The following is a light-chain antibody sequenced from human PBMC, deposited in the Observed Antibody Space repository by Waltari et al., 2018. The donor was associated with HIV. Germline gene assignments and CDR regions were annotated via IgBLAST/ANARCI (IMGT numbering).Light chain of an antibody. V-gene: IGLV3-1*01. CDR2: QDN. J-gene: IGLJ2*01. CDR1: TLGDLY. Sequence: SYELTQPPSVSVSPGQTASITCSGDTLGDLYACWYQQRPGQSPVLSIYQDNKRPLGIPERFSGSKSGNTATLTISGTQAMDEADYFCQAWDSSTVLFGGGTKLTVL. CDR3: QAWDSSTVL.